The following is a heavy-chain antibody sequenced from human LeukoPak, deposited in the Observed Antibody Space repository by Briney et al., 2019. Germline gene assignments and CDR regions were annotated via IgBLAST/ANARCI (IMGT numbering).Heavy chain of an antibody. J-gene: IGHJ5*02. CDR3: ARKYYYGSGFDP. D-gene: IGHD3-10*01. CDR1: GGSISSSNYY. Sequence: SETLSLTCAVSGGSISSSNYYWGWIRQPPGKGLEWIGSIYYSGSTYYNPSLRSRVTISEDTSKNQFSLKLSSVTAADTAVYHCARKYYYGSGFDPWGQGTLVTVSS. CDR2: IYYSGST. V-gene: IGHV4-39*07.